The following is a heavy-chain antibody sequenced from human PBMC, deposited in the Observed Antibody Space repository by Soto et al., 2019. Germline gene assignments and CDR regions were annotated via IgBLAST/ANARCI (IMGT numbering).Heavy chain of an antibody. CDR2: IKSKTDGGTT. V-gene: IGHV3-15*01. CDR3: TTEGYCSGGSCYSGPYYYYYGMDV. D-gene: IGHD2-15*01. J-gene: IGHJ6*02. Sequence: EVQLVESGGGLVKPGGSLRLSCAASGFTFSNAWMSWVRQAPGKGLEWVGRIKSKTDGGTTDYAAPVKGRFTISRDDSKNTLYRQMNSLKTEDTAVYYCTTEGYCSGGSCYSGPYYYYYGMDVWGQGTTVTVSS. CDR1: GFTFSNAW.